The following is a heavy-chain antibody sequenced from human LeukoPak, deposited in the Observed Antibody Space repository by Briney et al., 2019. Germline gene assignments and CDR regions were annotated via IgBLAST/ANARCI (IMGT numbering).Heavy chain of an antibody. J-gene: IGHJ4*02. CDR1: GFTFSSYG. Sequence: PGGSLRLSCAASGFTFSSYGMHWVRQAPGKGLEWVAVIWYDGSNKYYADSVKGRFTISRDNSKNTLYLQMNSLRAEDTAVYYCAREPSYGDYLDYWGQGTLVTVSS. D-gene: IGHD4-17*01. CDR2: IWYDGSNK. CDR3: AREPSYGDYLDY. V-gene: IGHV3-33*01.